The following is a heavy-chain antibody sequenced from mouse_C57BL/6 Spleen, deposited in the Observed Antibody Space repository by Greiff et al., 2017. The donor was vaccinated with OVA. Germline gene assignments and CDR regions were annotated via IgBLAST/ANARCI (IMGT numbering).Heavy chain of an antibody. Sequence: EVQLQESGPGMVKPSQSLSLTCTVTGYSITSGYDWHWIRHFPGNKLEWMGYISYSGSTNYNPSLKSRISITHDTSKNHFFLKLNSVTTEDTATYYCARDGSGGYWYFDVWGTGTTVTVSS. J-gene: IGHJ1*03. CDR2: ISYSGST. D-gene: IGHD1-1*01. CDR3: ARDGSGGYWYFDV. CDR1: GYSITSGYD. V-gene: IGHV3-1*01.